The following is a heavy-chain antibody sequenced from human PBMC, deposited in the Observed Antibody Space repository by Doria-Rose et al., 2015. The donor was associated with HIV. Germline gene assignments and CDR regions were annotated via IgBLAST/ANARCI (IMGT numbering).Heavy chain of an antibody. Sequence: QLQLQESGPGLVKPSETLSLTCTVSGGSIGSSTYYWGWIRQPPGKGLEWIGSIYYSGSSYYNPSLKSRVTISVDTSKNQFSLRLRSVTAADTAVYYCARGSSEREVLFVTHGAFDIWGQATMVTVSS. CDR2: IYYSGSS. D-gene: IGHD1-26*01. CDR1: GGSIGSSTYY. CDR3: ARGSSEREVLFVTHGAFDI. V-gene: IGHV4-39*07. J-gene: IGHJ3*02.